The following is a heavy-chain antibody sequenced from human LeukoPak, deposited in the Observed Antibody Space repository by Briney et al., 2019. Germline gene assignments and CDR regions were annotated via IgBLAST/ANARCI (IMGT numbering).Heavy chain of an antibody. CDR3: AKGAHLSNSYNWLDS. D-gene: IGHD4-11*01. CDR2: VNTEGTTT. CDR1: GFPLNTYW. V-gene: IGHV3-74*03. J-gene: IGHJ5*01. Sequence: GGSLRLSCAASGFPLNTYWMHWVRQAPGKGLVWVSRVNTEGTTTEYADSVKGRFTISRDNAKNTLYLQMNSLRDEDTAVYFCAKGAHLSNSYNWLDSWGQGTLVTVSS.